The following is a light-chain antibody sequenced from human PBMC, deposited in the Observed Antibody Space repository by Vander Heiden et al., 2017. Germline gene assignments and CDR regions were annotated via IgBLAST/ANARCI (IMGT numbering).Light chain of an antibody. Sequence: DIQMTQSPSTLSASAGDRVTITCRASQSISIWLAWYQQKPGQAPNLLIYKASNLETGVPSRFSGSGSGTVFTLTISSLQPEDVATYYCQHYNNFPYTFGQGTKLEIK. V-gene: IGKV1-5*03. J-gene: IGKJ2*01. CDR2: KAS. CDR1: QSISIW. CDR3: QHYNNFPYT.